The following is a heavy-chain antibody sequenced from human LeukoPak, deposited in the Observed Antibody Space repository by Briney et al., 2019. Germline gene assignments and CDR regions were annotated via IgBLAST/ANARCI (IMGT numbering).Heavy chain of an antibody. V-gene: IGHV3-30*04. CDR2: ISYDGSDK. Sequence: ERSLRLSCAASGFNFSSYAMHWVRQAPGKGPQWVAVISYDGSDKHYADSVKGRLTTSRDNPKNTLYLQMNSLRAEDTAVYYCARDVGSTNYYQFDYWGQGILVTVSS. D-gene: IGHD2-2*01. J-gene: IGHJ4*02. CDR1: GFNFSSYA. CDR3: ARDVGSTNYYQFDY.